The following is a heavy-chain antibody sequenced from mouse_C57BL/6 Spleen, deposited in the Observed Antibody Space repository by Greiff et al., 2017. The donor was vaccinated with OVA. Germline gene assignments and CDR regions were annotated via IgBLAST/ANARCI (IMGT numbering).Heavy chain of an antibody. J-gene: IGHJ4*01. CDR1: GYTFTSYW. Sequence: QVQLQQPGAELVKPGASVKLSCKASGYTFTSYWMHWVKQRPGQGLEWIGMIHPNSGSTNYNEKFKSKATLTVDKSSSTAYMQLSSLTSEDSAVYYCARYYYGNRDYAMDDWGQGTSVTVSS. D-gene: IGHD2-1*01. CDR3: ARYYYGNRDYAMDD. V-gene: IGHV1-64*01. CDR2: IHPNSGST.